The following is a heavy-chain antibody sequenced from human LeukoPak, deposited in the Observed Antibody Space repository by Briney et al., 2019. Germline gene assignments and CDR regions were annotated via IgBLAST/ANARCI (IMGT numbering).Heavy chain of an antibody. CDR1: GYSIGSAYY. CDR3: ARGTLYSGWSYYFDY. J-gene: IGHJ4*02. Sequence: SETLSLTCTVSGYSIGSAYYWGWIRQPPGKGLEWVASIYHSGSTYSNPSLKSRVTISVDTSQNHFSLRLSSVTAADTAMYYCARGTLYSGWSYYFDYWGQGSQVTVSS. CDR2: IYHSGST. D-gene: IGHD6-19*01. V-gene: IGHV4-38-2*02.